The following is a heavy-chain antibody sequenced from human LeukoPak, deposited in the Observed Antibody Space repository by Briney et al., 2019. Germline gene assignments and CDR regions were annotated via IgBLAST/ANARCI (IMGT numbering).Heavy chain of an antibody. D-gene: IGHD5-12*01. Sequence: SETLSLTCTVSGGSISSSSYYWGWIRQPPGKGLEWIGSIYYSGSTYYNPSLKSRVTISVDTSKNQFSLKLSSVTAADTAVYYCARGGGATRIDYWGQGTLVTVSS. CDR1: GGSISSSSYY. V-gene: IGHV4-39*01. J-gene: IGHJ4*02. CDR2: IYYSGST. CDR3: ARGGGATRIDY.